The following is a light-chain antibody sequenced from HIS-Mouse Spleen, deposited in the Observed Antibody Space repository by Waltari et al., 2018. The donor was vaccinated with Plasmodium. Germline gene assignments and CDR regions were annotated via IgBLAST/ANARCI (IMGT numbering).Light chain of an antibody. CDR1: SSDVGGYNY. V-gene: IGLV2-14*01. CDR2: EVR. Sequence: QSALTQPASVSGSPGQSITISCTGTSSDVGGYNYVSWYQQHPGKAPKLMIYEVRNRPSGVSNRCAGSKSGNTGSLTISGLQAEDEADYYCSSYTSSSTPYVFGTGTKVTVL. J-gene: IGLJ1*01. CDR3: SSYTSSSTPYV.